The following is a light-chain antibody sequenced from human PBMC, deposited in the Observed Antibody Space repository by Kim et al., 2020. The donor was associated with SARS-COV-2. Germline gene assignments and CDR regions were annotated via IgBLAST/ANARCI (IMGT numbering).Light chain of an antibody. V-gene: IGLV3-1*01. J-gene: IGLJ3*02. Sequence: SYELTQPPSASVSPGQTASITCSGDRLGDKYVFWYRHKPGQSPVLVIYQNGKRPSGIPERLSGSNTGNTATLTISDTQAMDDADYYCQAWDRSIVVFGGGTQLTVL. CDR3: QAWDRSIVV. CDR2: QNG. CDR1: RLGDKY.